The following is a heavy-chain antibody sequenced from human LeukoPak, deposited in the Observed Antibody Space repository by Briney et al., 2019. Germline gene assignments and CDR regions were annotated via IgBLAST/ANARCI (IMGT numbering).Heavy chain of an antibody. CDR1: GFTFSSYY. D-gene: IGHD5-18*01. CDR2: INKDGSNK. V-gene: IGHV3-7*01. Sequence: PGETLTLSCAVSGFTFSSYYMSGVRQPPGKGLEGMANINKDGSNKYYGDSVKRRFTISRDNSKNSLYLHMNTVSAEHTPCYYFGRVLWGVAGYTYGRGIDNWGAGTLVTVSS. CDR3: GRVLWGVAGYTYGRGIDN. J-gene: IGHJ4*02.